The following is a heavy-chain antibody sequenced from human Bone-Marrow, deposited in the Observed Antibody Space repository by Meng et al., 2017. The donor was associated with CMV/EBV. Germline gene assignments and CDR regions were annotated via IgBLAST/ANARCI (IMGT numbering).Heavy chain of an antibody. Sequence: GGSLRLSCAASGFTFSSYGMHWVRQAPGKGLEWVAVIWYDGSNKYYADSVKGRFTISRDNSKNTLYLQMNSLRAEDTAVYYCAKDIAAGYYYYGMAVWGQGPTVTFYS. CDR2: IWYDGSNK. J-gene: IGHJ6*01. CDR3: AKDIAAGYYYYGMAV. V-gene: IGHV3-33*06. D-gene: IGHD6-13*01. CDR1: GFTFSSYG.